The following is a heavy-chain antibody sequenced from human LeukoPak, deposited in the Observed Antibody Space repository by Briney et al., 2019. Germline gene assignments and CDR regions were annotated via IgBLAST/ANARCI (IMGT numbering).Heavy chain of an antibody. CDR1: GFTFSSYD. Sequence: GGSLRLSCAASGFTFSSYDMHWVRQAPGKGLEWVAVISYDGNNKYYADSVKGRFTISRDNSKNTLYLQMNSLTAEDTAVYYCAKGRYTPDPWGQGTLAIVSS. V-gene: IGHV3-30*18. CDR3: AKGRYTPDP. D-gene: IGHD5-18*01. CDR2: ISYDGNNK. J-gene: IGHJ5*02.